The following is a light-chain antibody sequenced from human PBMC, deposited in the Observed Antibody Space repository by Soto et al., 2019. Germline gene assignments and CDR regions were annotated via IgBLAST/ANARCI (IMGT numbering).Light chain of an antibody. CDR3: QQYYDSPFT. V-gene: IGKV4-1*01. CDR1: QSVLYRSNNKNY. J-gene: IGKJ3*01. Sequence: DIVMTQSPDSLAVSLGERATINCKSSQSVLYRSNNKNYLAWYQQKPGQPPKLLISWASTRESGVPDRFSGSGSGTDFTLTISSPQAEDVAVYSCQQYYDSPFTFGPGTKVDIK. CDR2: WAS.